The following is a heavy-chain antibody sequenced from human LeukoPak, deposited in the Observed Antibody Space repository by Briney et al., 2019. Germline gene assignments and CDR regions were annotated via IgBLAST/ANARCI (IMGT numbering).Heavy chain of an antibody. J-gene: IGHJ6*02. CDR2: IIPIFGTA. CDR1: GGTFSSYA. Sequence: SVKVSCKASGGTFSSYAISWVRQAPGQGLEWMGGIIPIFGTANYAQKFQGRVTITADESTSTAYMELSSLRSEDTAVYYCARPRRDGYNFYGMDVWGQGTTATVSS. CDR3: ARPRRDGYNFYGMDV. V-gene: IGHV1-69*13. D-gene: IGHD5-24*01.